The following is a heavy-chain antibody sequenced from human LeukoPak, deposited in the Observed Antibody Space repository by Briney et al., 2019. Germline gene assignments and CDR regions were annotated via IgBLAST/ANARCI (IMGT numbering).Heavy chain of an antibody. J-gene: IGHJ4*02. Sequence: SETLSLTCAVYGGSFSGYYWSWIRQPPGKGLEWIGEINHSGSTNYNPSLKSRVTISVDTSKNQFSLKLSSVTAADTAVYYCARILGRIAARPRGFDYWGQGTLVTVSS. CDR3: ARILGRIAARPRGFDY. CDR1: GGSFSGYY. V-gene: IGHV4-34*01. CDR2: INHSGST. D-gene: IGHD6-6*01.